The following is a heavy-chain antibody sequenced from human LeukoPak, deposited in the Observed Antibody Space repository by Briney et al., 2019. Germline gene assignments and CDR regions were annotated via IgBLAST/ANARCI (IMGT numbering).Heavy chain of an antibody. V-gene: IGHV3-48*01. J-gene: IGHJ3*02. D-gene: IGHD3-10*01. CDR1: GFTFSSYS. Sequence: GGSLRLSCAASGFTFSSYSMNWVRQAPGKGLEWVSYINSSSSTIYYADSVKGRFTISRDNAKNSLYLQMNSLRAEDTAVYYCARPRDTMVRGVTGGDAFDIWGQGTMVTVSS. CDR2: INSSSSTI. CDR3: ARPRDTMVRGVTGGDAFDI.